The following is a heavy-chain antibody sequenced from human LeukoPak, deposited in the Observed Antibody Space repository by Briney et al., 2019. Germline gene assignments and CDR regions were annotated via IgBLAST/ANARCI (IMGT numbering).Heavy chain of an antibody. CDR2: IYYSGST. D-gene: IGHD2-2*01. CDR3: ARDQGPNDVVPAEDGMDV. Sequence: SETLSLTCTVSGGSVSSGSYYWSWIRQPPGKGLEWIGYIYYSGSTNYNPSLKSRVTISVDTSKNQFSLKLSSVTAADTAVYYCARDQGPNDVVPAEDGMDVWGQGTTVTVSS. CDR1: GGSVSSGSYY. V-gene: IGHV4-61*01. J-gene: IGHJ6*02.